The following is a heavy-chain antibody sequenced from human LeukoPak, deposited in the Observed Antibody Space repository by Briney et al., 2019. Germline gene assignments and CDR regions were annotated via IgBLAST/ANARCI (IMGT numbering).Heavy chain of an antibody. D-gene: IGHD6-13*01. CDR1: GFTFSSYE. Sequence: PGGSLRLSCAASGFTFSSYEMNWVRQAPGKGLEWVSYISSSGSTIYYADSVKGRFTISRDNAKNSLYLQMNSLRAEDTAVYYCARGGSWYQYYFDYWGQGTLVTVSS. CDR3: ARGGSWYQYYFDY. V-gene: IGHV3-48*03. J-gene: IGHJ4*02. CDR2: ISSSGSTI.